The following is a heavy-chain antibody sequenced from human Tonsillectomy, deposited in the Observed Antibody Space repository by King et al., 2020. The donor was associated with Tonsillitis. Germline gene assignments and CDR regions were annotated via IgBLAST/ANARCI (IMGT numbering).Heavy chain of an antibody. CDR1: GGTFSSYA. CDR2: IIPIFGTA. V-gene: IGHV1-69*01. CDR3: ARAYPLPGIAAAGTGVNWFDT. J-gene: IGHJ5*02. D-gene: IGHD6-13*01. Sequence: QLVQSGAEVKKPGSSVKVSCKASGGTFSSYAISWVRQAPGQGLEWMGGIIPIFGTANYAQKFQGRVTITADESTSTAYMELSSLRSEDTAVYYCARAYPLPGIAAAGTGVNWFDTWGQGTLVTVSS.